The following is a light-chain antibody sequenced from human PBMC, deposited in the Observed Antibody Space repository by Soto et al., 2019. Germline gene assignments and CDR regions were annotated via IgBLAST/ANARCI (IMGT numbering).Light chain of an antibody. CDR3: AAWDDSLNGYVV. V-gene: IGLV1-44*01. Sequence: QSVLTQPPSASGTPGQRVTISCSGSSSNIGSNTVNWYQQLPGTAPKLLIYSNNQRPSGVPDRFSGSKSGTSASLAISGLQYEDEADYYCAAWDDSLNGYVVFGGGTQLTVL. CDR2: SNN. J-gene: IGLJ2*01. CDR1: SSNIGSNT.